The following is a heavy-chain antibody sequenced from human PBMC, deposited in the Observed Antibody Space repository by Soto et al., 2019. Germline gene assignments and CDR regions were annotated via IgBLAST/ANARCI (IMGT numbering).Heavy chain of an antibody. CDR2: ISAHTGNT. D-gene: IGHD1-1*01. CDR3: ARGGYGDY. Sequence: QVHLVQSGAEVKKPGASVKVSCKGSGYAFTTYGITWVRQAPGQGLEWMGWISAHTGNTNYAQKLQGRVTVTRDTSTSTAYMELRSVRSDDTAVYYCARGGYGDYWGQGALVTVSS. CDR1: GYAFTTYG. V-gene: IGHV1-18*01. J-gene: IGHJ4*02.